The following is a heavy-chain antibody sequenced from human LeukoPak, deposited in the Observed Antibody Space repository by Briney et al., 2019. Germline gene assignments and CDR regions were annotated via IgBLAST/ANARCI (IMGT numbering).Heavy chain of an antibody. CDR3: ATIGYCTTTSCSNFDF. Sequence: PSETLSLTCTVSGGSISSYYWSWTRQPPGKGLEWIGYTYYNGRTDYNPSLESRVTIALDMPKNQFSLKLNSVTAADTAVYYCATIGYCTTTSCSNFDFWGQGTLVSVSS. V-gene: IGHV4-59*01. J-gene: IGHJ4*02. CDR2: TYYNGRT. CDR1: GGSISSYY. D-gene: IGHD2-2*01.